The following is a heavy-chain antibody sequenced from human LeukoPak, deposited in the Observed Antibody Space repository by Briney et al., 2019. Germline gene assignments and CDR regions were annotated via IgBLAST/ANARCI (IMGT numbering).Heavy chain of an antibody. CDR3: ARGITMVRGVIQDY. V-gene: IGHV1-69*02. D-gene: IGHD3-10*01. CDR1: GGTFSSYT. J-gene: IGHJ4*02. Sequence: SVKVSCKASGGTFSSYTISWVRQAPGQGLEWMGRIIPILGIANYAQKFQGRVTITADKSTSTAYMELSSLRSEDTAVYYCARGITMVRGVIQDYWAQGTLVTVSS. CDR2: IIPILGIA.